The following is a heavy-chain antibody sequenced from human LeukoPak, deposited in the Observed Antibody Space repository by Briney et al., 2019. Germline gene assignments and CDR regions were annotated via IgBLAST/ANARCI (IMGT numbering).Heavy chain of an antibody. CDR2: IYSGGST. Sequence: GGSLRLSCAASGFTFSTYSMSWVRQAPGKGLEWVSVIYSGGSTYYADSVKGRFTISRDNSKNTLYLQMNSLRAEDTAVYYCARDVFGEANYYYYMDVWGKGTTVTISS. V-gene: IGHV3-66*01. J-gene: IGHJ6*03. CDR3: ARDVFGEANYYYYMDV. CDR1: GFTFSTYS. D-gene: IGHD3-10*01.